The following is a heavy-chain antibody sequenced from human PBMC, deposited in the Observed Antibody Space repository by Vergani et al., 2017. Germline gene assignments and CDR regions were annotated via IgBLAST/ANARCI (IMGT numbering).Heavy chain of an antibody. V-gene: IGHV4-59*01. J-gene: IGHJ5*02. CDR1: GGSMSGYY. D-gene: IGHD3-10*01. CDR2: MYHSGST. CDR3: GRVAYFYGLGSRLLDL. Sequence: QVRLQESGPGLVKPSETLSLTCSVSGGSMSGYYWSWIRQPPGKELEWIGYMYHSGSTNYNPSLGTRVTISGDTSKNQFSLKLNSVTAADTAVYYCGRVAYFYGLGSRLLDLWGQGILVTVSS.